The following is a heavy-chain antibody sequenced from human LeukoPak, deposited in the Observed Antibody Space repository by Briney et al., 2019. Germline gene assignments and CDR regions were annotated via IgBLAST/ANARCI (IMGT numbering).Heavy chain of an antibody. J-gene: IGHJ6*03. D-gene: IGHD1-26*01. V-gene: IGHV4-39*01. CDR1: GGSISSSSYY. CDR3: ARHNYDTGSSYYYYYMDV. Sequence: YPSETLSLTCTVSGGSISSSSYYWGWIRQPPGKGLEWIGSIYYSGSTYHNPSLKSRVTISVDTSKNQFSLKLSSVTAADTAVYYCARHNYDTGSSYYYYYMDVWGKGTTVTISS. CDR2: IYYSGST.